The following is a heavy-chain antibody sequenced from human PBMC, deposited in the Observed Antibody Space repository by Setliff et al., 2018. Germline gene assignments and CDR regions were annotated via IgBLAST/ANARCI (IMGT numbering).Heavy chain of an antibody. CDR3: ARDNRGYAWDYYYYMDV. D-gene: IGHD2-15*01. J-gene: IGHJ6*03. Sequence: ASVKVSCKAFGYTFTKYGIDWVRQAPGQGLEWMGWINTNTGNPTYAQGFTGRFVFSLDTSVSTAYLQISSLKAEDTAVYYCARDNRGYAWDYYYYMDVWGKGTTVTVSS. V-gene: IGHV7-4-1*02. CDR1: GYTFTKYG. CDR2: INTNTGNP.